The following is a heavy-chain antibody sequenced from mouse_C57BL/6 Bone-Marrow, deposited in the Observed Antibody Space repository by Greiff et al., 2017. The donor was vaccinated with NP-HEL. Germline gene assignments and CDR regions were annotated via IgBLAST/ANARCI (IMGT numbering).Heavy chain of an antibody. CDR1: GYTFTDYY. Sequence: VQLQQSGAELVRPGASVKLSCKASGYTFTDYYINWVKQRPGQGLEWIARLYPGSGNTYYNEKFKGKATLTAEKSSSTAYMQLSSLTSEDSSVYFCARRNGFDYWGQGTTLTVSS. CDR3: ARRNGFDY. CDR2: LYPGSGNT. D-gene: IGHD1-1*01. V-gene: IGHV1-76*01. J-gene: IGHJ2*01.